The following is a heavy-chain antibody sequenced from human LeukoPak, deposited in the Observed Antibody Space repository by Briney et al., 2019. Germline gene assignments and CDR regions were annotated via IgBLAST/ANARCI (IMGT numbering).Heavy chain of an antibody. J-gene: IGHJ5*02. D-gene: IGHD4-17*01. CDR2: IYYSGST. CDR3: ARGPLTVTRGFDP. V-gene: IGHV4-38-2*01. CDR1: GLRFSDYY. Sequence: LRLSCAASGLRFSDYYVSWIRQPPGKGLEWIGSIYYSGSTYYNPSLKSRVTISVDTSKNQFSLKLSSVTAADTAVYYCARGPLTVTRGFDPWGQGTLVTVSS.